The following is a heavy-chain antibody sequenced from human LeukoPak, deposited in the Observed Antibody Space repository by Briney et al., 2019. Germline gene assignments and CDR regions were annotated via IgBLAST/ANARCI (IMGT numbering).Heavy chain of an antibody. D-gene: IGHD1-1*01. CDR3: ARDLVVGYAPPSFDY. V-gene: IGHV1-2*02. CDR1: GYTFTGYY. CDR2: IDPKTGGT. J-gene: IGHJ4*02. Sequence: ASVKVSCKTSGYTFTGYYIQWVRQAPGQGLEWMGWIDPKTGGTKYAQKFQGRVTMTSDTSISTVSTDLSSLRSDDTAVYYCARDLVVGYAPPSFDYWGQGTLVTVPS.